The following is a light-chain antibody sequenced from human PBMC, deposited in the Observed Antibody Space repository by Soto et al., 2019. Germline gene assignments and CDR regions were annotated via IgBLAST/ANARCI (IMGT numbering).Light chain of an antibody. J-gene: IGKJ1*01. CDR2: GAS. CDR1: QSVISSY. Sequence: EIVLTQSPGTLSLSPGERATLSCRASQSVISSYLAWYQQKPRQAPRLLIYGASGRATGIPDRFSGSGSGTDFTLTISRLEPEDFAVYYCQQYGDSPRTFGQGTKVEIK. V-gene: IGKV3-20*01. CDR3: QQYGDSPRT.